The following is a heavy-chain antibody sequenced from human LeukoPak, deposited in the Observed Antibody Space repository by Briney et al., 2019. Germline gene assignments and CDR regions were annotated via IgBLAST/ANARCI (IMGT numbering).Heavy chain of an antibody. CDR1: GFTFSSYA. CDR3: AKAGELLWFGELHYYFDY. J-gene: IGHJ4*02. CDR2: ISGSGGST. D-gene: IGHD3-10*01. V-gene: IGHV3-23*01. Sequence: GGSLRLSCAASGFTFSSYAMSWVRQAPGKGLEWVSAISGSGGSTYHADSVKGRFTISRDNSKNTLYLQMNSLRAEDTAVYYCAKAGELLWFGELHYYFDYWGQGTLVTVSS.